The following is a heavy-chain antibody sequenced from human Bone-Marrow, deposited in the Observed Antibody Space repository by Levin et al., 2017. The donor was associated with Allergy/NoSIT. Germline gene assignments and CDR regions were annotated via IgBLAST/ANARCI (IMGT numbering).Heavy chain of an antibody. CDR3: ARIEAPYYYDSSGSDY. V-gene: IGHV3-21*01. J-gene: IGHJ4*02. CDR1: GFTFYTYT. Sequence: ETLSLTCAASGFTFYTYTMSWVRQAPGKGLEWVSSITSTSNYKYYADSVKGRFTISRDNANNSLYLQINSLRAEDTAVYYCARIEAPYYYDSSGSDYWGQGTLVTVSS. D-gene: IGHD3-22*01. CDR2: ITSTSNYK.